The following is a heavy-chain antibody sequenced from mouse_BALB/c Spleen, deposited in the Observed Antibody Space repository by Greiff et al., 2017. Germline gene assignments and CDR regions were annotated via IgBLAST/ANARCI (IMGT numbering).Heavy chain of an antibody. V-gene: IGHV5-17*02. CDR1: GFTFSSFG. CDR3: AREDYYGHYFDY. Sequence: EVKLVESGGGLVQPGGSRKLSCAASGFTFSSFGMHWVRQAPEKGLEWVAYISSGSSTIYYADTVKGRFTISRDNPKNTLFLQMTSLRSEDTAMYYCAREDYYGHYFDYWGQGTTLTVSS. J-gene: IGHJ2*01. CDR2: ISSGSSTI. D-gene: IGHD1-2*01.